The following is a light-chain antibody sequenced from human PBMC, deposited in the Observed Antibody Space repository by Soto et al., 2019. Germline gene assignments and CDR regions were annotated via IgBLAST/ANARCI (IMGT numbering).Light chain of an antibody. Sequence: EIVMTQSPATLSVSPGERATLSCRASQSVSSSLAWYQQKPGQAPRLLIYGAATRATGFPARFSGSGSGTEFTLTISSLQSEDIAVYHCQQYNNWPYTFGQGTKVDIK. CDR2: GAA. J-gene: IGKJ2*01. CDR3: QQYNNWPYT. V-gene: IGKV3-15*01. CDR1: QSVSSS.